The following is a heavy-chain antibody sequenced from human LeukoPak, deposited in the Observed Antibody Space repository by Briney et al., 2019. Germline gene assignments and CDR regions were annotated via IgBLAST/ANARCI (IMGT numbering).Heavy chain of an antibody. V-gene: IGHV4-39*01. J-gene: IGHJ4*02. CDR1: GGSISSSSYY. D-gene: IGHD4-17*01. Sequence: PSETLSLTCTVSGGSISSSSYYWGWIRQPPGKGLEWIGSIYYSGRTYYNPSLKSRVTISVDTSKNQFSLKLSSVTAADTAVYYCARHVPNTVTRRRAFDYWGQGTLVTVSS. CDR3: ARHVPNTVTRRRAFDY. CDR2: IYYSGRT.